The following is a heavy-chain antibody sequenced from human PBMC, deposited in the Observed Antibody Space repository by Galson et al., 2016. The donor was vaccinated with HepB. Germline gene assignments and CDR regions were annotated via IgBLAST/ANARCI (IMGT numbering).Heavy chain of an antibody. CDR1: GYSISSGYY. J-gene: IGHJ5*02. CDR2: IYHSGST. D-gene: IGHD3-10*01. Sequence: SETLSLTCAVSGYSISSGYYWGWIRQPPGKGLEWIGSIYHSGSTYYNPSLKSRVTISVDTSKNQFSLKLSSVTAADTDVYYCAIWYYYGSGSYYNENWFDPGGQGTLVTVSS. V-gene: IGHV4-38-2*01. CDR3: AIWYYYGSGSYYNENWFDP.